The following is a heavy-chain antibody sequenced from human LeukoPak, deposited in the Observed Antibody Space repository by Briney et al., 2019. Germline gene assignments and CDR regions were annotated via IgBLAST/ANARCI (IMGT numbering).Heavy chain of an antibody. CDR3: ARHTGDTAMVHYWFDP. D-gene: IGHD5-18*01. CDR1: DGSISSSSYY. CDR2: IYYSGST. J-gene: IGHJ5*02. Sequence: PSETLSLTCTVSDGSISSSSYYWGWIRQPPGKGLEWIGSIYYSGSTYYNPSLKSRVTISVDTSKNQFSLKLSSVTAADTAVYYCARHTGDTAMVHYWFDPWGQGTLVTVSS. V-gene: IGHV4-39*01.